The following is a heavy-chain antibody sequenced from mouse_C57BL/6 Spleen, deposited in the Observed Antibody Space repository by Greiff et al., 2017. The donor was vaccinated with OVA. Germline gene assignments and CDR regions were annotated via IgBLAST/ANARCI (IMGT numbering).Heavy chain of an antibody. CDR3: ARSYGSSPYYAMDY. CDR1: GYTFTSYG. Sequence: EVQRVESGAELVRPGSSVKMSCKTSGYTFTSYGINWVKQRPGQGLEWIGYIYIGNGYTEYNEKFKGKATLTSDTSSSTAYMQLSSLTSEDSAIYFCARSYGSSPYYAMDYWGQGTSVTVSS. CDR2: IYIGNGYT. D-gene: IGHD1-1*01. J-gene: IGHJ4*01. V-gene: IGHV1-58*01.